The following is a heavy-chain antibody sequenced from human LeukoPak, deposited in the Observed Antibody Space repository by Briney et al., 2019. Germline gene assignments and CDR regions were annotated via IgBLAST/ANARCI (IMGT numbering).Heavy chain of an antibody. CDR2: IKQDGSEK. CDR3: ARAGSHRNSGYDY. V-gene: IGHV3-7*01. Sequence: PGGSLRLSCAASGFTFSSYWMSWVCQAPGKGLEWVANIKQDGSEKYFVDSVKGRFTISRDNAKNSLYLQMNSLRAEDTAVYYCARAGSHRNSGYDYWGQGTLVTVSS. D-gene: IGHD5-12*01. CDR1: GFTFSSYW. J-gene: IGHJ4*02.